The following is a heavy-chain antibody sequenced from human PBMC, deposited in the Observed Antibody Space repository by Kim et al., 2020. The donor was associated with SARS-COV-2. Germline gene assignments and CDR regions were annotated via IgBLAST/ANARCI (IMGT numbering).Heavy chain of an antibody. V-gene: IGHV4-34*01. J-gene: IGHJ4*02. D-gene: IGHD3-16*02. CDR1: GESFSDYY. CDR2: INHSGST. Sequence: SETLSLTCAVYGESFSDYYWTWIRQPPGKGLEWIGEINHSGSTNCYPSLKSRVTISVDTSKNQFSLKLSSVTAADTAVYYCARAWAFGGVIGYWGQGTLVTVSS. CDR3: ARAWAFGGVIGY.